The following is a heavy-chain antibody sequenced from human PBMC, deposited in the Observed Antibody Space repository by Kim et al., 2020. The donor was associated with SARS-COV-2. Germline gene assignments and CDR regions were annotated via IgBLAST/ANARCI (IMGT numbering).Heavy chain of an antibody. D-gene: IGHD3-10*01. Sequence: ASYAQKFQGRVTITADESTSTAYMELSSLRSEDTAVYYCAVGDLHDSIDYWGQGTLVTVSS. CDR3: AVGDLHDSIDY. CDR2: A. J-gene: IGHJ4*02. V-gene: IGHV1-69*01.